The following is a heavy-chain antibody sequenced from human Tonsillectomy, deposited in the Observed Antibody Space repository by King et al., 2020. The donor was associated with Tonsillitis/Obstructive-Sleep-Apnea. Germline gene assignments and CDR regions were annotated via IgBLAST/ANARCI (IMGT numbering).Heavy chain of an antibody. CDR3: TTGDC. CDR1: GFTFSNAW. J-gene: IGHJ4*02. Sequence: VQLVESGGGLVKPGGSLRLSCAASGFTFSNAWMSWGLQAPGKGREWVGRIKSKTDVGTIGYAAPEKGSFTNSRDDSKNTLYLQMNSLKTEDTAVYYCTTGDCWGQGTLVTVSS. V-gene: IGHV3-15*01. CDR2: IKSKTDVGTI.